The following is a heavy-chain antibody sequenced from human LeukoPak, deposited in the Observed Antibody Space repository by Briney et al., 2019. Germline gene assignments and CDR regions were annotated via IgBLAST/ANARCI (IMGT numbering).Heavy chain of an antibody. D-gene: IGHD6-19*01. V-gene: IGHV3-21*01. J-gene: IGHJ4*02. CDR3: AREAAYSSGWYYFDY. Sequence: GGSLRLSCAASGFTFSSYSMNWVRQAPGKGLEWVSSISSSSSYIYYADSVKGRFTISRDNSKNTLYLQMNSLRAEDTAVYYCAREAAYSSGWYYFDYWGQGTLVTVSS. CDR1: GFTFSSYS. CDR2: ISSSSSYI.